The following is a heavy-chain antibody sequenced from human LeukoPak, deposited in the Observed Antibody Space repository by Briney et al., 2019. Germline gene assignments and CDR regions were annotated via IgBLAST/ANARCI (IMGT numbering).Heavy chain of an antibody. Sequence: PGGSLRLSCAASGFTVITNDMTWVRQAPGKGLEWVSVLYSDGNTKYADSVQGRFTISRDNSKNTLYLGMNSLSPDDTAVYYCARDVEPLAANTLAYWGQGTLVTVSS. CDR2: LYSDGNT. CDR1: GFTVITND. CDR3: ARDVEPLAANTLAY. D-gene: IGHD1-14*01. J-gene: IGHJ4*02. V-gene: IGHV3-53*01.